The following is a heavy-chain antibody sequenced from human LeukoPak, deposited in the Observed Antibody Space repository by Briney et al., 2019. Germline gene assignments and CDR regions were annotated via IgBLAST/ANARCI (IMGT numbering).Heavy chain of an antibody. CDR3: ARGTYYDSSGYSGVRLFDY. CDR2: INPNTGRT. J-gene: IGHJ4*02. V-gene: IGHV1-2*02. CDR1: GYTFSGYY. D-gene: IGHD3-22*01. Sequence: PLASVKVSCKASGYTFSGYYMHWVRQAPGQGLEWMGWINPNTGRTNYAQNFQGRVTMTSDTSISTAYMELDSLRSDDTAVYYCARGTYYDSSGYSGVRLFDYWGQGTLLTVSS.